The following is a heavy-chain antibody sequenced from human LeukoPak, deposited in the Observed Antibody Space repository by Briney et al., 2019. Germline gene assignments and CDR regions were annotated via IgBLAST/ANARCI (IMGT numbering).Heavy chain of an antibody. J-gene: IGHJ4*02. CDR2: ISRGGVIT. V-gene: IGHV3-23*01. Sequence: SGGSLRLSCAASGFTFSDYYMSWVRQAPGKGLEWVSSISRGGVITYYADSVKGRFTISRDNSNNTLYPHMNSLRAEDTAVYYCVSRAGSPWGPFDDWGQGTLVTVSS. D-gene: IGHD7-27*01. CDR3: VSRAGSPWGPFDD. CDR1: GFTFSDYY.